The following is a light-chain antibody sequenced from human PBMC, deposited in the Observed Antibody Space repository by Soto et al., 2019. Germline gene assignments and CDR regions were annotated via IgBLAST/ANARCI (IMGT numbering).Light chain of an antibody. V-gene: IGKV3-20*01. Sequence: EMVLTQSPDTLSLSPGERATLSCRASQTVSSNFLAWYQQRPGQAPRLLIYGASSRAAGIPDRFSGSGSGTDFNLTISRLEPEDLAVYYCQQYGTSPETFGQGTKVEIK. CDR3: QQYGTSPET. CDR2: GAS. J-gene: IGKJ1*01. CDR1: QTVSSNF.